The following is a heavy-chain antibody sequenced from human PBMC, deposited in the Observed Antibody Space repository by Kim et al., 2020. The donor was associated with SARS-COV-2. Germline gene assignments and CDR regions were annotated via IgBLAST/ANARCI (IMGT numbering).Heavy chain of an antibody. V-gene: IGHV3-21*01. Sequence: GGSLRLSCAASGFTFSSYSMNWVRQAPGKGLEWVSSISSSSSYIYYADSVKGRFTISRDNVKNSLYLQMNSLRAEDTAVYYCATATIVVVVAATRMDVWGQGPTVTVSS. CDR1: GFTFSSYS. CDR3: ATATIVVVVAATRMDV. D-gene: IGHD2-15*01. J-gene: IGHJ6*02. CDR2: ISSSSSYI.